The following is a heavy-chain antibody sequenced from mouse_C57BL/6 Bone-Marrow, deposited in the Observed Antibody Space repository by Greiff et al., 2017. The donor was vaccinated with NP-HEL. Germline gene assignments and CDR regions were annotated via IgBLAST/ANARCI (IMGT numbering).Heavy chain of an antibody. V-gene: IGHV1-54*01. Sequence: QVQLQQSGAELVRPGTSVKVSCKASGYAFTNYLIEWVKQRPGQGLEWIGVINPGSGGTNYNEKFKGKATLTADTSSSTAYMQLSSLTSEDSAVYVCARGGIYYDYAWFAYWGRGTLVTVSA. CDR3: ARGGIYYDYAWFAY. D-gene: IGHD2-4*01. CDR2: INPGSGGT. J-gene: IGHJ3*01. CDR1: GYAFTNYL.